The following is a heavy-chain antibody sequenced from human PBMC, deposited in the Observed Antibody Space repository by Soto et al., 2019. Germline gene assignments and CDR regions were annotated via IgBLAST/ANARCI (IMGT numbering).Heavy chain of an antibody. J-gene: IGHJ6*03. CDR1: GGTFSSYT. CDR3: ASDDDYGSGSYSYYYYYMDV. CDR2: IIPILGIA. D-gene: IGHD3-10*01. V-gene: IGHV1-69*02. Sequence: QVQLVQSGAEVKKPGSSVKVSCKASGGTFSSYTISWVRQAPGQGLEWMGRIIPILGIANYAQKFQGRVTITADKSTSTAYMELSSLRSEDTAVYYCASDDDYGSGSYSYYYYYMDVWGKGTTVTVSS.